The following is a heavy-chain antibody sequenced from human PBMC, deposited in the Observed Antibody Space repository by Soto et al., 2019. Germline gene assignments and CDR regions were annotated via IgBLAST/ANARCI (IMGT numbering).Heavy chain of an antibody. Sequence: EVQLLESGGGLVQPGGSLRLSCAVSGFTFSSFAMSCVRQAPGKGLEWVSVISSSGGTTYYPDSVKGRFTISRDNSKNTLYLQMNSLRAEDTAVYYCARDYNYACDYWGQGTLVTVSS. CDR2: ISSSGGTT. D-gene: IGHD3-16*01. J-gene: IGHJ4*02. V-gene: IGHV3-23*01. CDR1: GFTFSSFA. CDR3: ARDYNYACDY.